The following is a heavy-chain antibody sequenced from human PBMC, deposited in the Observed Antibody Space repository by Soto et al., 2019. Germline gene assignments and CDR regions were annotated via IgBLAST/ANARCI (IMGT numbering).Heavy chain of an antibody. CDR1: GYTFTSYG. D-gene: IGHD4-17*01. J-gene: IGHJ6*02. CDR2: ISAYNGNT. Sequence: ASVKVSCKASGYTFTSYGISWVRQAPGQGLEWMGWISAYNGNTNYAQKLQGRVTMTIDTSTSTAYMELRSLRSDDTAVYYCARGGFYGDYEHYYYYGMDVWGQGTTVTVSS. V-gene: IGHV1-18*01. CDR3: ARGGFYGDYEHYYYYGMDV.